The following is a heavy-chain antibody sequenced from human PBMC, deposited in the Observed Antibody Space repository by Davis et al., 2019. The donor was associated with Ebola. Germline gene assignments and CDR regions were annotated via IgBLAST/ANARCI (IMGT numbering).Heavy chain of an antibody. J-gene: IGHJ4*02. CDR2: IKQDGSEK. Sequence: GESLKISCAASGFTFSSYWMSWVRQAPGKGLEWVANIKQDGSEKYYVDSVKGRFTISRDNAKNSLYLQMNSLRAEDTAVYYCARDPRVIGGGFDYWGQGTLVTVSS. CDR1: GFTFSSYW. V-gene: IGHV3-7*01. CDR3: ARDPRVIGGGFDY. D-gene: IGHD2/OR15-2a*01.